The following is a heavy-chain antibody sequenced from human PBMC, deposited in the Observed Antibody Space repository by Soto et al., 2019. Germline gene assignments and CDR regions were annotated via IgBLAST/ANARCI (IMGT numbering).Heavy chain of an antibody. CDR2: ISGSGGST. D-gene: IGHD4-17*01. CDR1: GFTFSSYA. CDR3: VKAAYGDYSYYYYMDV. Sequence: GGSLRLSCAASGFTFSSYAMSWVRQAPGKGLEWVSAISGSGGSTYYADSVKGRFTISRDNSKNTLYLQMNSLRAEDTAVYYCVKAAYGDYSYYYYMDVWGKGTTVTVSS. V-gene: IGHV3-23*01. J-gene: IGHJ6*03.